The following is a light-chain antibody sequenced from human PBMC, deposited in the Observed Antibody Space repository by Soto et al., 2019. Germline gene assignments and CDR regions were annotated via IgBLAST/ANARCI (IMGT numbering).Light chain of an antibody. CDR1: SSDVGGYNY. CDR2: DVS. Sequence: QSALTQPASVSGSPGQSITISCTGTSSDVGGYNYVSWHQQHPGKAPKLMIYDVSKRPSGVSNRFSGSKSGNTASLTISGLQAEDEADYYCSSYTSSNTLVFGGGTKLTVL. V-gene: IGLV2-14*01. J-gene: IGLJ2*01. CDR3: SSYTSSNTLV.